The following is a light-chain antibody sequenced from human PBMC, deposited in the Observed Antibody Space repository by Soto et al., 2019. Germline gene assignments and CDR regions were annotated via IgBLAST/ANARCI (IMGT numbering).Light chain of an antibody. CDR2: GSS. V-gene: IGKV3-20*01. Sequence: EILFTQSPVTLSLSPGERATLSCRASQSVVSSYVAWYQQTPGQAPRLLIYGSSNRATGIPDRFSVSGSGTDFTLTISRLEPEDFAVYYCQQYGHSPWTFGQGTKVDIK. J-gene: IGKJ1*01. CDR1: QSVVSSY. CDR3: QQYGHSPWT.